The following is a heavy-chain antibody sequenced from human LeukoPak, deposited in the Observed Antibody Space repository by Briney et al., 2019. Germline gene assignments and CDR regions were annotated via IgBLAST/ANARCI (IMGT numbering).Heavy chain of an antibody. CDR3: ARGGASSNWFDP. J-gene: IGHJ5*02. V-gene: IGHV4-59*01. CDR1: GDSISSFY. D-gene: IGHD4/OR15-4a*01. Sequence: SETLSLTCTVSGDSISSFYWSWLRQPPGKRPEGIGYISYSGSTEYNPSLRSRVTISVDTSKNQLSLKLSSVTAADTAVYYCARGGASSNWFDPWGQGTLVTVSS. CDR2: ISYSGST.